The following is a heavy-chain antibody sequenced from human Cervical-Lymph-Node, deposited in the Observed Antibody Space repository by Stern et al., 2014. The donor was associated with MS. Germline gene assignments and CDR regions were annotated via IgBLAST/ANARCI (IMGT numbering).Heavy chain of an antibody. CDR1: GYSFTSYW. V-gene: IGHV5-51*03. Sequence: VQLVQSGSEVKKSGESLKISCKGSGYSFTSYWIGWVRQMPGKGLEWMGIIHPGDSDTRYSPSFQGQVTISADKSISTAYLQWSSLKASDTAMYYCARFGGHCTSTNCYGYYGMDVWGQGTTVTVS. CDR3: ARFGGHCTSTNCYGYYGMDV. CDR2: IHPGDSDT. D-gene: IGHD2-2*01. J-gene: IGHJ6*02.